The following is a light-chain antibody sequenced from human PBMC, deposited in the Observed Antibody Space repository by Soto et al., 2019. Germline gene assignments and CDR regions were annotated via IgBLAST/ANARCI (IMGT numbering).Light chain of an antibody. CDR2: TTS. CDR1: QGINNW. V-gene: IGKV1-12*01. CDR3: QQANSFPLT. J-gene: IGKJ4*01. Sequence: DIQMTQSASSVSASVGDRVTITCRASQGINNWLAWYQQKPGKAPKLLIYTTSSLQSGVPSPFSGSGSGTDFTLAISSLQPEDSATYYCQQANSFPLTFGGGTKVKIK.